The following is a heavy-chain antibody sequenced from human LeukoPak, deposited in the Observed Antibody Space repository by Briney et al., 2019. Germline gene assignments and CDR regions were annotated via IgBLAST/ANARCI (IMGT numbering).Heavy chain of an antibody. D-gene: IGHD1-26*01. CDR3: ARPPAYSGSYFDY. Sequence: ASVKVSCKASGGTFSSYAISWVRQAPGQGLEWMGWINPNSDGTSYAQKFQGRVTMTRDTSISTAYMELSRLRSDDTAVYYCARPPAYSGSYFDYWGQGTVVTVSS. V-gene: IGHV1-2*02. CDR2: INPNSDGT. J-gene: IGHJ4*02. CDR1: GGTFSSYA.